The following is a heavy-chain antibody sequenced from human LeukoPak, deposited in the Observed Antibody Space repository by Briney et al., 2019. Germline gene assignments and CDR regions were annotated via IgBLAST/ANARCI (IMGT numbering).Heavy chain of an antibody. CDR2: IYHSGST. CDR1: GYSISSGYY. CDR3: AGYRGTYSFNYYYYMDV. D-gene: IGHD1-26*01. Sequence: PSETLSLTCTVSGYSISSGYYWGWIRQPPGKGLEWIGSIYHSGSTYYNPSLKSRVTISVDTSKNQFSLKLSSVTAADTAVYYCAGYRGTYSFNYYYYMDVWGKGTTVTVSS. J-gene: IGHJ6*03. V-gene: IGHV4-38-2*02.